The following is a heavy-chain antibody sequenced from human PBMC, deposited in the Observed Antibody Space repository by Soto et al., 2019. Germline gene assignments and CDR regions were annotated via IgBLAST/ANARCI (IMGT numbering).Heavy chain of an antibody. CDR3: ARVPNSSGWDAACDV. CDR2: ISNYNGNT. Sequence: GASVKVSCKASGYTFTNYGFTWVRQAPGQGLEWMGWISNYNGNTNYAQGFQGRATMTTDTSTSTAHMELRSLRSDDTAVYYCARVPNSSGWDAACDVWGQGTMVTVSS. CDR1: GYTFTNYG. J-gene: IGHJ3*01. V-gene: IGHV1-18*01. D-gene: IGHD6-19*01.